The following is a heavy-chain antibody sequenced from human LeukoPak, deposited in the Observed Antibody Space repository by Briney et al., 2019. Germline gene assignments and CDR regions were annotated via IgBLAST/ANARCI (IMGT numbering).Heavy chain of an antibody. J-gene: IGHJ5*02. Sequence: GGSLRLSCAASGFTFSSYAMSWVRQAPGKGLEWVSAISGSGGSTYYADSVKGRFTISRDNSKNTLYLQMNSLKTEDTAVYYCTRPTATGGFDPWGQGTLVTVSS. CDR3: TRPTATGGFDP. CDR2: ISGSGGST. V-gene: IGHV3-23*01. D-gene: IGHD1-14*01. CDR1: GFTFSSYA.